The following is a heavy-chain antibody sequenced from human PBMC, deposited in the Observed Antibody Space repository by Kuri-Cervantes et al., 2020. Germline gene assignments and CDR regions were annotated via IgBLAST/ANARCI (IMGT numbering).Heavy chain of an antibody. CDR1: GGSISSYY. CDR3: ARDPGNGDYYFDY. Sequence: ESLKISCTVSGGSISSYYWSWIRQPAGKGLEWIGRIYTSGSTNYNPSLKSRVTMSVDTSKNQFFLKLSSVTAADTAVYYCARDPGNGDYYFDYWGQGTLVTVSS. CDR2: IYTSGST. J-gene: IGHJ4*02. D-gene: IGHD4-17*01. V-gene: IGHV4-4*07.